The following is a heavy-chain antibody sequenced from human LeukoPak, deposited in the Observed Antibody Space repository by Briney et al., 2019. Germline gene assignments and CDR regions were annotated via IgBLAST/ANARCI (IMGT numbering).Heavy chain of an antibody. CDR2: INPNSGGT. V-gene: IGHV1-2*06. CDR1: GYTFTGYY. D-gene: IGHD6-19*01. Sequence: ASVKVSCKASGYTFTGYYMHWVRQAPGQGLEWMGRINPNSGGTYYAQKFQGRVTMTRDTSISTAYMELSRLRSDDTAVYCCARDLLAVAGTESNYGGQGPLVTVSS. CDR3: ARDLLAVAGTESNY. J-gene: IGHJ4*02.